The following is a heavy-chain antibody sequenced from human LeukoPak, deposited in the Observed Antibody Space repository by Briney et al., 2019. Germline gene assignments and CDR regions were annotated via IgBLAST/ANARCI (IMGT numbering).Heavy chain of an antibody. D-gene: IGHD6-13*01. V-gene: IGHV4-34*01. CDR2: INHSGSP. CDR3: ARISPIAAAGTPYFDS. Sequence: PSETLSLTCAVSGGSFSGYYWSWIRQPPGKGLEWIGEINHSGSPNYNPSLKSRPTISEDMSTRQVSLKLSSVTAADTAVYYCARISPIAAAGTPYFDSWGQGTLVTVSS. CDR1: GGSFSGYY. J-gene: IGHJ4*02.